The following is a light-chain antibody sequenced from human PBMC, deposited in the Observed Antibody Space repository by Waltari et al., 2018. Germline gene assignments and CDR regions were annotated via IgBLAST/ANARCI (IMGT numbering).Light chain of an antibody. J-gene: IGLJ1*01. V-gene: IGLV2-14*03. CDR3: SAYTRSGTYV. CDR1: SSDVGGYKS. Sequence: QSALTQAASVSGSPGQSITISCTGTSSDVGGYKSVSWYQQHPGKPPKVLIYDATNRPSGGYNRFSGSTSGNTASLTISGLQAEDEADYYCSAYTRSGTYVFGTGTKVTVL. CDR2: DAT.